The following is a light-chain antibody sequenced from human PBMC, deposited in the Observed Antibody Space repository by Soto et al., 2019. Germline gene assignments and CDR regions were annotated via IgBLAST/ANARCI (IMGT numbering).Light chain of an antibody. CDR1: QRVSSSY. CDR3: QQYGSSPPFT. J-gene: IGKJ2*01. Sequence: EIVLTQSPGTLSLSPGERATLSCRASQRVSSSYLAWYQQKPGQAPRLLIYCASSRATGIPDRFSGSGSGTAFTLTISRLEHDDFAVYFCQQYGSSPPFTFGQGTKVEI. CDR2: CAS. V-gene: IGKV3-20*01.